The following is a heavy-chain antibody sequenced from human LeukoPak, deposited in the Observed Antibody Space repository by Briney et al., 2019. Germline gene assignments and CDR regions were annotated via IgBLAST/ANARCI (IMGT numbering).Heavy chain of an antibody. Sequence: GGSLRLSCAASGFTFSSYSMNWVGQAPGKGLKWFSSISSSSSYIYYADSVKGRFTISRDNAKNSLYLQMNSLRAEDTAVYYCARDSGSAGAFDIWGQGTMVTVSS. CDR2: ISSSSSYI. J-gene: IGHJ3*02. V-gene: IGHV3-21*01. CDR3: ARDSGSAGAFDI. D-gene: IGHD1-26*01. CDR1: GFTFSSYS.